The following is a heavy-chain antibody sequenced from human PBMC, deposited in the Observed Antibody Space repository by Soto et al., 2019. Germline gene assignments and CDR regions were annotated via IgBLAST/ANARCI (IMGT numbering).Heavy chain of an antibody. CDR1: GFTFSSYG. CDR2: ISYDGSNK. D-gene: IGHD3-22*01. Sequence: QVQLVESGGGVVQPGRSLRLSCAASGFTFSSYGMHWVRQAPGKGLEWVAVISYDGSNKYYADSVKGRFTISRDNSKNTLYLQMNSLRAEDTAVYYCAKDRSPYYYDSSGYQIGGVDPWGQGTLVTVSS. J-gene: IGHJ5*02. V-gene: IGHV3-30*18. CDR3: AKDRSPYYYDSSGYQIGGVDP.